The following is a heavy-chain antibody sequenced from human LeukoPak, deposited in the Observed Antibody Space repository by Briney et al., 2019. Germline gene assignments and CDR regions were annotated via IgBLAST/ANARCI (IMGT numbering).Heavy chain of an antibody. J-gene: IGHJ4*02. CDR2: IIPIFGTA. V-gene: IGHV1-69*13. D-gene: IGHD2-15*01. Sequence: GASVKVSCKASGGTFSSYAISWVRQAPGQGLEWMGGIIPIFGTANYAQKFQGRVTITADESTSTAYMELSSLRSEDTAVYYCARQHSGGSSNFDYWGQGTLVTVSS. CDR3: ARQHSGGSSNFDY. CDR1: GGTFSSYA.